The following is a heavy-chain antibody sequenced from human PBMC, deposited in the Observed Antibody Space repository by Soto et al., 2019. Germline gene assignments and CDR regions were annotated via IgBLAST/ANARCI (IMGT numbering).Heavy chain of an antibody. Sequence: PGGSLRLSCTVSGITFGIYAMSWVRQAPGKGLQWVSTIDTSGRNTYYADSVKGRVTISRDNSKNTLYLQVSSLRDDDTAVYYCAFDYWGQGTLVTVSS. V-gene: IGHV3-23*05. CDR2: IDTSGRNT. CDR3: AFDY. J-gene: IGHJ4*02. CDR1: GITFGIYA.